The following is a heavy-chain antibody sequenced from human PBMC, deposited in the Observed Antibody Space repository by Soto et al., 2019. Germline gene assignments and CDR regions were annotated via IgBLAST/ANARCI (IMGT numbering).Heavy chain of an antibody. V-gene: IGHV3-64D*06. CDR1: GFTFSSYA. D-gene: IGHD1-20*01. CDR3: ARAMTSITGTGYYYYGMDV. CDR2: ISSNGGST. Sequence: GGSLRLSCSASGFTFSSYAMHWVRQAPGKGLEYVSAISSNGGSTYYADSVKGRFTISRDNSKNTLYLQMSSLRAEDTAVYYCARAMTSITGTGYYYYGMDVWGQGTTVTVSS. J-gene: IGHJ6*02.